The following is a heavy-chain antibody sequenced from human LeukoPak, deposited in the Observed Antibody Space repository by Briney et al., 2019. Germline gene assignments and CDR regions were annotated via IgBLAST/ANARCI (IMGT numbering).Heavy chain of an antibody. Sequence: SQTLSLTCTVSGGSINSGDYYWSWIRQPPGKGLEWIGYIYYSGSTNYKSSLKSRVTISVDTSRNQFSLNLNAVTAADTAVYYCARETCSGSQRGFDYWGQGTLVTVSS. J-gene: IGHJ4*02. V-gene: IGHV4-30-4*01. CDR1: GGSINSGDYY. CDR3: ARETCSGSQRGFDY. CDR2: IYYSGST. D-gene: IGHD1-26*01.